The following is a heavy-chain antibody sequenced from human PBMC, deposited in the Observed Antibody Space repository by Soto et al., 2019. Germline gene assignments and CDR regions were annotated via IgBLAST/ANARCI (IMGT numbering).Heavy chain of an antibody. CDR2: INHSGSN. J-gene: IGHJ4*02. D-gene: IGHD1-26*01. CDR1: GGSFSGYY. CDR3: ARGRYSGSYSSGDGY. V-gene: IGHV4-34*01. Sequence: SETLSLTCAVYGGSFSGYYWSWIRQPPGKGLEWIGEINHSGSNNYNPSLKSRVTISVNTSKNQFSLKLSSVTAADTAVYYCARGRYSGSYSSGDGYWGQGTLVTVAS.